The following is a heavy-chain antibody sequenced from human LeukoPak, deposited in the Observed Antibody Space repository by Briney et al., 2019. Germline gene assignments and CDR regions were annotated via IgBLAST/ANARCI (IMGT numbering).Heavy chain of an antibody. CDR3: VRLRRNSDRSGFFYYYDY. V-gene: IGHV3-21*01. Sequence: GGSLRLSCAASGFTFSDYSFNWVRQAPGKGLEWVSSVNTVSSYIYYADSVKGRFTISRGNAKNSLSLQMDSLRAEDTAVYYCVRLRRNSDRSGFFYYYDYWGQGTLVTVSS. D-gene: IGHD3-22*01. CDR2: VNTVSSYI. CDR1: GFTFSDYS. J-gene: IGHJ4*02.